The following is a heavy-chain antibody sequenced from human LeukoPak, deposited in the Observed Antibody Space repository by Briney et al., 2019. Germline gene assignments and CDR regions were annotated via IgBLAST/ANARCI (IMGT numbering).Heavy chain of an antibody. D-gene: IGHD6-13*01. CDR1: GFTFSSYS. Sequence: SGGSLRLSCAASGFTFSSYSMNWVRQAPGKGLEWVSYISSSSTTIYYADSVKGRYTISRESNRNSMYLQMNSLRAEDTAVYYCARDLKAYSSSGGVDYWGQGTLVTVSS. J-gene: IGHJ4*02. CDR2: ISSSSTTI. V-gene: IGHV3-48*01. CDR3: ARDLKAYSSSGGVDY.